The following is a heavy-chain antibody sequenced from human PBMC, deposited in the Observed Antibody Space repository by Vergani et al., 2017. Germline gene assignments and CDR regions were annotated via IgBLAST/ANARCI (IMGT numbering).Heavy chain of an antibody. D-gene: IGHD2-21*02. J-gene: IGHJ6*03. CDR1: GYTFTGYY. CDR2: INPNSGGT. CDR3: AGEVLVATIQGYYYYMDV. V-gene: IGHV1-2*02. Sequence: QVQLVQSGAEVKKPGASVKVSCKASGYTFTGYYMHWVRQAPGQGLEWMGWINPNSGGTNYAQTIQGRVTMTRDTSISTAYMELSRRRSDDTAVYYCAGEVLVATIQGYYYYMDVWGKGTTVTVSS.